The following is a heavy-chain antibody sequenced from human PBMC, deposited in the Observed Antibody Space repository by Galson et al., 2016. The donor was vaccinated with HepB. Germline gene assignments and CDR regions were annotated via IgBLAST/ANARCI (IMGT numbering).Heavy chain of an antibody. CDR2: IRSNANNYAT. J-gene: IGHJ3*01. CDR3: TRTMVIAAFDF. V-gene: IGHV3-73*01. D-gene: IGHD2-21*01. CDR1: GFVFSASA. Sequence: SLRLSCAASGFVFSASAMHWVRQAPGKGLEWVGRIRSNANNYATAYAASAKGRFTISRDDSKNTAYLQMNSLETEDTAVYYCTRTMVIAAFDFWGQGTMVTVSS.